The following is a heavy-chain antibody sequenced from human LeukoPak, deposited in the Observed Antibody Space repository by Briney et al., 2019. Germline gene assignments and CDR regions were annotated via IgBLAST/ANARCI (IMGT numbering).Heavy chain of an antibody. D-gene: IGHD1-26*01. J-gene: IGHJ4*02. CDR3: GRFKSGTGFDY. CDR1: GGSITTTDFD. V-gene: IGHV4-39*01. CDR2: ISSSGKA. Sequence: PSETLSLTCAVSGGSITTTDFDSAWIRQPPGQGFGWIATISSSGKAYYYPSLMSRVTISVDTSKNQFSLDVTSVTAADTGLCYCGRFKSGTGFDYWGRGILVIVS.